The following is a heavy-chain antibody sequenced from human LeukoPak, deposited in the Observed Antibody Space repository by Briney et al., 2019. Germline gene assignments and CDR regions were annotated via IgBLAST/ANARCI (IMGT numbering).Heavy chain of an antibody. Sequence: APVKVSCKASGYTFTTYGISWVRQAPGQGGEWMGWISAYNGNTNHAQKIQGRVTMTTDTSASTAYMERRSLRSDDTAVYYCARDLVGYFAWSMPARLDYCGQGTLVTVSS. CDR1: GYTFTTYG. V-gene: IGHV1-18*01. D-gene: IGHD3-9*01. CDR3: ARDLVGYFAWSMPARLDY. J-gene: IGHJ4*02. CDR2: ISAYNGNT.